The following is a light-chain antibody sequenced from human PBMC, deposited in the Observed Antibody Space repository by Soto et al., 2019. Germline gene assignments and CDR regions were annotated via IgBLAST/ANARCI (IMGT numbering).Light chain of an antibody. V-gene: IGKV1-5*03. J-gene: IGKJ2*03. CDR1: QSISRY. Sequence: DIQMTQSPSTLSASVGDRVTITCRASQSISRYLAGYQQKPGKAPSVLIYKASNLESGVPSRFSGSGSGTEFTLTISSLQPDDFATYYCQQYNNYPYSFGPGTKLEIK. CDR3: QQYNNYPYS. CDR2: KAS.